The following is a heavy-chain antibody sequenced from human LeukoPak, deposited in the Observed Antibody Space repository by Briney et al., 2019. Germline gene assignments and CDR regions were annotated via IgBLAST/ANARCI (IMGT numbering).Heavy chain of an antibody. CDR1: GDSINTNIYY. CDR3: ARTTEDCSSTSCYQYWFDP. J-gene: IGHJ5*02. Sequence: PAETLSLTCTVSGDSINTNIYYWSRIRQPPGKGLEWIGYIYYSGSTNYNPSLKSRVTISVDTSKNQFSLKLNSVTAADTAVYYCARTTEDCSSTSCYQYWFDPWGQGTLVTVS. V-gene: IGHV4-61*01. CDR2: IYYSGST. D-gene: IGHD2-2*01.